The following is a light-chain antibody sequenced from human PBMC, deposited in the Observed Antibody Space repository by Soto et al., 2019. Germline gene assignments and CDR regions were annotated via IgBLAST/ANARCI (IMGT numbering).Light chain of an antibody. J-gene: IGKJ2*01. CDR2: GAS. CDR1: QSVNNN. Sequence: EIILTQSPASLSVSPGERATPSCRASQSVNNNLAWYQQKPGQAPRLLIYGASTRATGIPGRFRGSGSGTEFTLPITSLQSEDFAVYFCQQYNNLPPDTFGQGTKLEIK. CDR3: QQYNNLPPDT. V-gene: IGKV3-15*01.